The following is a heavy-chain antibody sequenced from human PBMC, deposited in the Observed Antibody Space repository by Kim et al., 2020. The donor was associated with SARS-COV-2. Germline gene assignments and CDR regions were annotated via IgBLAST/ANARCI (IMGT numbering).Heavy chain of an antibody. CDR3: ATDIKTDYYDPWVWFGY. V-gene: IGHV1-24*01. Sequence: ASVKVSCKVSGYTLTELSMHWVRQAPGKGLEWMGGFDPEDGETIYAQKFQGRVTMTEDTSTDTAYMELSSLRSEDTAVYYCATDIKTDYYDPWVWFGYWGQGTLVTVSS. D-gene: IGHD3-22*01. CDR1: GYTLTELS. J-gene: IGHJ4*02. CDR2: FDPEDGET.